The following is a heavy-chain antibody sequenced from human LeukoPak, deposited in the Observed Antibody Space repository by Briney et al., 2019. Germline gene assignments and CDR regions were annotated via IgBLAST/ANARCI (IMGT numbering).Heavy chain of an antibody. D-gene: IGHD1-26*01. CDR3: ARGDGGSYGGRFDY. Sequence: QPGGSLRLSCAASGFTFSSYWMTWVRPAPGKGLVWVSRIKSDESTTSYADSVKGRFTIYRDNARNTLYLQMNSLRTEDTAVYYCARGDGGSYGGRFDYWGQGTLVTVSS. CDR2: IKSDESTT. J-gene: IGHJ4*02. V-gene: IGHV3-74*01. CDR1: GFTFSSYW.